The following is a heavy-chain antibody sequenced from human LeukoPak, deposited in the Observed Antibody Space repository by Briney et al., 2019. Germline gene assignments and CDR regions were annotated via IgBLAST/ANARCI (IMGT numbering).Heavy chain of an antibody. D-gene: IGHD1-26*01. CDR3: ARERSGSYYTFDV. J-gene: IGHJ3*01. Sequence: SETLSLTCSVSGAAINVFSWSWIRQTPEKGLEWIGYVSQRGATTTNPSLKTRVSITADTSKSQFSLKMTSVTAADTDIYYCARERSGSYYTFDVWGPGTMVSVS. CDR2: VSQRGAT. CDR1: GAAINVFS. V-gene: IGHV4-59*13.